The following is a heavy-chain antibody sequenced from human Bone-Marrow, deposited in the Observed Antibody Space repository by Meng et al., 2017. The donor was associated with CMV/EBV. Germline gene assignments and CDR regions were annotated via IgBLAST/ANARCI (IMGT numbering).Heavy chain of an antibody. V-gene: IGHV3-20*01. D-gene: IGHD3-22*01. CDR1: GFTFDDYG. J-gene: IGHJ3*02. CDR3: ARVINYYDSSGHNDDAFDI. CDR2: INWNGGST. Sequence: GESLKISCAASGFTFDDYGMSWVRQAPGKGLEWVSGINWNGGSTGYADSVKGRFTISRDNAKNSLYLQMNSLRAEDTALYHCARVINYYDSSGHNDDAFDIWGQGTRVTVSS.